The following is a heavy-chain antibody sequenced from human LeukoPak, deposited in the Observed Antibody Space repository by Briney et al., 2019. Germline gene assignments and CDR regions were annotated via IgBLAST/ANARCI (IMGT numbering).Heavy chain of an antibody. V-gene: IGHV1-8*03. J-gene: IGHJ4*02. CDR3: SRDPRRIMITFGGVIAPAPPNY. CDR2: MNHNSGNT. Sequence: GASVKVSCTASGYTFTSYGMNWVRQATGQGLEWMAWMNHNSGNTGYAQKFQGRFTITRNTSISTAYMELSSLRAEDTAVYYCSRDPRRIMITFGGVIAPAPPNYWGQGTLVTVSS. D-gene: IGHD3-16*02. CDR1: GYTFTSYG.